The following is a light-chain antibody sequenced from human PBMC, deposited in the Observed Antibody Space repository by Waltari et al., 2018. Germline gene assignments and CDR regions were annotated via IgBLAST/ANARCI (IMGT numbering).Light chain of an antibody. Sequence: LTQPASVSGSPGQAITIPCTGTSTNVGGYNLVSWYRQYPGKAPELMIFGVSERPSGISNRLSGSKSGNTATLTISGLQAEDEADYYCLSYSGRSDYVFGTGTRV. J-gene: IGLJ1*01. V-gene: IGLV2-23*02. CDR3: LSYSGRSDYV. CDR1: STNVGGYNL. CDR2: GVS.